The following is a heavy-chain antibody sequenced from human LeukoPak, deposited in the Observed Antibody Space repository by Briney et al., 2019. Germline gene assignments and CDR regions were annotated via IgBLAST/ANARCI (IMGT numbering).Heavy chain of an antibody. D-gene: IGHD3-10*01. V-gene: IGHV1-18*04. CDR1: GYTFTGYY. CDR2: ISAYNGNT. CDR3: ARDEGVPDSDY. J-gene: IGHJ4*02. Sequence: ASVKVSCKASGYTFTGYYMHWVRQAPGQGLEWMGWISAYNGNTNYAQKLQGRVTMTTDTSTSTAYMELRSLRSDDTAVYYCARDEGVPDSDYWGQGTLVTVSS.